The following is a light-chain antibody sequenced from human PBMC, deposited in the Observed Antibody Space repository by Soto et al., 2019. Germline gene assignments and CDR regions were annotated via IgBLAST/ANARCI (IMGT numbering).Light chain of an antibody. CDR1: QGIISY. J-gene: IGKJ5*01. V-gene: IGKV1-27*01. CDR2: GGS. Sequence: DIQMTQSPSSLSASVGDRVTITCRASQGIISYLAWYQEKPGKVPRLLMYGGSTLQSGVPHRFSGSGSGKDFTRTISSLQPEDVATYYCQKYNSAPQITFGQGTRLEIK. CDR3: QKYNSAPQIT.